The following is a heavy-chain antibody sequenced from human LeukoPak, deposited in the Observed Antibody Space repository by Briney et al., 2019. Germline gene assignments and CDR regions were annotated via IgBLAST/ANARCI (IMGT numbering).Heavy chain of an antibody. CDR1: GFTFSTYA. D-gene: IGHD1-1*01. V-gene: IGHV3-23*01. J-gene: IGHJ5*01. Sequence: PGGSLRLSCAASGFTFSTYAMTWVRQAPGKGLERVSSITSSGGGTYYADSVRGRFTISRDNSKNTLYLQMKSLRVEDTAIYYCARAPHGMGFDSWGQGTLVTVSS. CDR2: ITSSGGGT. CDR3: ARAPHGMGFDS.